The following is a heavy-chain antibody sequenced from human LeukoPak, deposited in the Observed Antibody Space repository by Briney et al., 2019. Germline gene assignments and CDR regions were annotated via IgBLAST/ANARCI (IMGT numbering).Heavy chain of an antibody. CDR1: RFTLSSYA. CDR3: AKDLLIAVAGIDY. J-gene: IGHJ4*02. D-gene: IGHD6-19*01. V-gene: IGHV3-23*01. CDR2: ISGSGGST. Sequence: GGSLRLSCAASRFTLSSYAMSWVRQAPGKGLEWVSAISGSGGSTYYADSVKGRFTISRDNSKNTLYLQMNSLRAEDTAVYYCAKDLLIAVAGIDYWGQGTLVTVSS.